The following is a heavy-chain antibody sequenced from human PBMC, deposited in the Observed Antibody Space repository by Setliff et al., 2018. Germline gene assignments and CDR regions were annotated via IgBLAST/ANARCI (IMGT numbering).Heavy chain of an antibody. CDR1: GLIFNTYG. J-gene: IGHJ3*02. CDR3: ASAGHSGSWFPFDAFHI. Sequence: PGGSLRLSCAASGLIFNTYGMHWVRQAPGKGLEWVAFIRFDGSNKSYADSVKGRFTISRDNSKNTLYLQMNSRRAEDTAVYYCASAGHSGSWFPFDAFHIWGQGTMVTVSS. V-gene: IGHV3-30*02. D-gene: IGHD6-13*01. CDR2: IRFDGSNK.